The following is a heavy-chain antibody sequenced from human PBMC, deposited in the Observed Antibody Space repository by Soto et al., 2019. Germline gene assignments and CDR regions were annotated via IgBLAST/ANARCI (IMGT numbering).Heavy chain of an antibody. CDR2: IKQDGSEK. CDR1: GFTFSSYW. J-gene: IGHJ3*02. V-gene: IGHV3-7*01. D-gene: IGHD5-12*01. CDR3: ARGLGLMATIGYDAFDI. Sequence: EVQLVESGGGLVQPGGSLRLSCAASGFTFSSYWMSWVRQAPGKGLEWVANIKQDGSEKYYVDSVKGRFTISRDNAKNSLYLQMNSLRAEDTAVYYCARGLGLMATIGYDAFDIWGQGTMVTVSS.